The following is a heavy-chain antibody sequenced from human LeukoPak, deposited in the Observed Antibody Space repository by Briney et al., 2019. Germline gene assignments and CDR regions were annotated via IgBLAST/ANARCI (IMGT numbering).Heavy chain of an antibody. CDR1: GGSFSGYY. CDR3: ASSGCRSVPFPEYYFDY. V-gene: IGHV4-34*01. Sequence: SETLSLTCAVYGGSFSGYYWSWIRQPPGKGLEWIGEINHSGSTNYNPSLKSRVTISVDTSKNQFSLKLSSVTATDTAVYYCASSGCRSVPFPEYYFDYWGQGTLVTVSS. CDR2: INHSGST. J-gene: IGHJ4*02. D-gene: IGHD1-26*01.